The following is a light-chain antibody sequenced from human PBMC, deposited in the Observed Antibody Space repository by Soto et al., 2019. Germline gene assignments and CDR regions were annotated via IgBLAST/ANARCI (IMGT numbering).Light chain of an antibody. J-gene: IGKJ2*01. CDR2: GAS. V-gene: IGKV3-15*01. CDR3: QQSYNWPPT. Sequence: EIVMTQSPATLSVSPGGRATLSCRASQTVNSNLAWYRQKPGQAPRLLIYGASTRATGIPARFNGSGSGTEFTPTISSLQSEDFAVYYCQQSYNWPPTVGQGTKLEIK. CDR1: QTVNSN.